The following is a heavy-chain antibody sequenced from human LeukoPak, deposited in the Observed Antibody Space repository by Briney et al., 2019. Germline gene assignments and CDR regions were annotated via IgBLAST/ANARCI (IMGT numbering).Heavy chain of an antibody. Sequence: SVKVSCKASGGTFSSYAISWVRQAPGQGLEWMGRIIPIFGIANYAQKFQGRVTITADKSTSTAYMELSSLRPEDTAVYYCASGDSGYSYGYSYYYYGMDVWGQGTTVTVSS. CDR3: ASGDSGYSYGYSYYYYGMDV. J-gene: IGHJ6*02. D-gene: IGHD5-18*01. CDR1: GGTFSSYA. V-gene: IGHV1-69*04. CDR2: IIPIFGIA.